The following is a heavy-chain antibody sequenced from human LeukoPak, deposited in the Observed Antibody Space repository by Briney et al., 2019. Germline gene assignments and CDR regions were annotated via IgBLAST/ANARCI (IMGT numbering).Heavy chain of an antibody. D-gene: IGHD6-13*01. CDR3: AKDRDSSSWYLDY. Sequence: GGSLRLSCAASGFTFSSYGMHWVRQAPGKGLEGVAVISYDGSNKYYANSVKGRFTISRDNSKNTLYLQMNSLRAEDTAVYYCAKDRDSSSWYLDYWGQGTLVTVSS. V-gene: IGHV3-30*18. CDR1: GFTFSSYG. CDR2: ISYDGSNK. J-gene: IGHJ4*02.